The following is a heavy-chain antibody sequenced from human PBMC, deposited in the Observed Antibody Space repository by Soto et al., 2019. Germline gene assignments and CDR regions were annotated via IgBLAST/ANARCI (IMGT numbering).Heavy chain of an antibody. Sequence: QVQLVHSGAEVKKPGSSVKGSCKASGVTFSSYAISWVRQAAGQGLEWIGGIIPIFGTANYAQKFQGRGTIAADESTSTAYMELSSLRSEDTAVYYCARSPSSYSSSWDAYYYYGMDVWGQGTTVTVSS. CDR1: GVTFSSYA. D-gene: IGHD6-13*01. CDR2: IIPIFGTA. V-gene: IGHV1-69*01. J-gene: IGHJ6*02. CDR3: ARSPSSYSSSWDAYYYYGMDV.